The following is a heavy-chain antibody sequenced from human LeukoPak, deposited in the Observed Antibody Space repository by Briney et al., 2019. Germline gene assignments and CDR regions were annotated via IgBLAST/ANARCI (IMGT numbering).Heavy chain of an antibody. J-gene: IGHJ5*02. CDR1: GGSISSYY. Sequence: SETLSLTCTVSGGSISSYYWSWIRQPPGKGLELIGEINHSGRTNYNPSLKSRVTISVDTSKNQFSLNLSSVTAADTAVYYCARSPLTGNYGDWFDPWGQGTLVIVSS. V-gene: IGHV4-34*01. D-gene: IGHD3-9*01. CDR2: INHSGRT. CDR3: ARSPLTGNYGDWFDP.